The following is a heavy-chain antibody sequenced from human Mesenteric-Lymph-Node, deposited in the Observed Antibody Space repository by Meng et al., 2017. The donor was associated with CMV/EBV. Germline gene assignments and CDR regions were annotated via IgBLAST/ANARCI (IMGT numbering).Heavy chain of an antibody. CDR1: GYTFTDYY. D-gene: IGHD3-3*01. J-gene: IGHJ6*02. Sequence: ASVKVSCKASGYTFTDYYMHWVRQAPGQGLEWMGWINPTSGGTNYAQNFQGRVTMTRDTSISTAYMELSSLRSEDTAVYYCARVWDLWAKPEVWGQGTTVTVSS. CDR3: ARVWDLWAKPEV. V-gene: IGHV1-2*02. CDR2: INPTSGGT.